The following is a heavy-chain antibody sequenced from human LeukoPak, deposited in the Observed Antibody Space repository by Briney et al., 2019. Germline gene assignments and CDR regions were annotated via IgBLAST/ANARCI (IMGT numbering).Heavy chain of an antibody. V-gene: IGHV3-66*01. CDR3: ATYSGTYSNSYFDY. CDR2: LYTGDDT. Sequence: GGSLRLSCAASGLTVSSNDMSWVRQAPGKGLEWVSLLYTGDDTYYSDSVKGRFTVSRDSSKNTLYLQMNSLRAEDTAVYYCATYSGTYSNSYFDYWGQGTLATVSS. CDR1: GLTVSSND. D-gene: IGHD1-26*01. J-gene: IGHJ4*02.